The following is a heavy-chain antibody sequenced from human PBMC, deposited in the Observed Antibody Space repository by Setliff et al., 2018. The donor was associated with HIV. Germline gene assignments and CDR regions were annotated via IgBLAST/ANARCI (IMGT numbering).Heavy chain of an antibody. D-gene: IGHD1-26*01. Sequence: SETLSLTCTVSGGSISSHYWSWIRQPAGKGLEWIGRIYTSGNTNYNPSLKSRVTISVDTSKNQFSLKLSPVSAADTAVYYCARGYSGSYGKFDYWGQGTLVTVSS. J-gene: IGHJ4*02. CDR1: GGSISSHY. CDR2: IYTSGNT. V-gene: IGHV4-4*07. CDR3: ARGYSGSYGKFDY.